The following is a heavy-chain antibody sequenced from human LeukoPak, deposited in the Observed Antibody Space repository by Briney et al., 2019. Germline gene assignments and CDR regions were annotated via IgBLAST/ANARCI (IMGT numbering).Heavy chain of an antibody. D-gene: IGHD1-14*01. CDR1: GYTFSDYY. CDR3: AVDRDSLDY. Sequence: GASLRVSCKASGYTFSDYYMHWVRQAPGQGLEWMGWINPKTGDTNSAQRFQGRVTMTRDTSISTAYMELSRLRSDDTAVYYCAVDRDSLDYWGQGTLVTVSS. CDR2: INPKTGDT. J-gene: IGHJ4*02. V-gene: IGHV1-2*02.